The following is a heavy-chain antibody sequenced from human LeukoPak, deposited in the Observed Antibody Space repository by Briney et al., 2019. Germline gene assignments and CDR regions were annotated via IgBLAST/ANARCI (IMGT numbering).Heavy chain of an antibody. CDR3: ARGDGGNSGGAFDI. J-gene: IGHJ3*02. Sequence: SETLSPTCTVSGGSISSGGYYWSWIRQHPGKGLEWIGYIYYSGSTYYNPSLKSRVTISVDTSKNQFSLKLSSVTAADTAVYYCARGDGGNSGGAFDIWGQGTMVTVSS. CDR1: GGSISSGGYY. V-gene: IGHV4-31*03. D-gene: IGHD4-23*01. CDR2: IYYSGST.